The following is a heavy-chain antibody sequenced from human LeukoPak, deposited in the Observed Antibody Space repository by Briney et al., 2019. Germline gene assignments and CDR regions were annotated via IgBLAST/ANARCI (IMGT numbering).Heavy chain of an antibody. V-gene: IGHV3-53*01. J-gene: IGHJ6*03. Sequence: PGGSLRLSCAASGVTVSSNYMTWVRQATGKGLEWVSVIYTGGSTYYADSVKGRFTISRDNSKNTLYLQMNSLRAEDTAVYYCTTTGGSYGAYYMDVWGKGTTLTVSS. CDR2: IYTGGST. CDR1: GVTVSSNY. D-gene: IGHD1-26*01. CDR3: TTTGGSYGAYYMDV.